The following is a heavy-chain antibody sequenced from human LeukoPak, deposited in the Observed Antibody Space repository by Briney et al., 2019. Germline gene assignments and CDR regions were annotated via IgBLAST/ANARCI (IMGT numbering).Heavy chain of an antibody. V-gene: IGHV3-74*03. Sequence: GGSLTLSCVASGFTLSGHWMHWVRQVPGKGLMGVPRISSDGSITTYADSVKGRFTISRDIARNTLYLQMNSLTADDTALYYCARSGYYNGYDYWGQGTLVTVSS. J-gene: IGHJ4*02. CDR1: GFTLSGHW. D-gene: IGHD3-10*01. CDR3: ARSGYYNGYDY. CDR2: ISSDGSIT.